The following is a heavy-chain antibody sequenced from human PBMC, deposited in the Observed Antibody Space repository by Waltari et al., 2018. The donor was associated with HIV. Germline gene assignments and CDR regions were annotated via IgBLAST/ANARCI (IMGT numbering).Heavy chain of an antibody. V-gene: IGHV3-30*02. D-gene: IGHD4-4*01. CDR1: GFTFTGYD. J-gene: IGHJ6*02. CDR2: MRYDGTNK. CDR3: AKEGATLTTSAYFYYYGMDV. Sequence: QVQLVESGGGVVQPGGSLRLSCAASGFTFTGYDIHWVRQAPGKGLEWVAFMRYDGTNKYYADSVKGRFTISRDNSKNSLYLQMNSLRAEDTALYYCAKEGATLTTSAYFYYYGMDVWGQGTTVTV.